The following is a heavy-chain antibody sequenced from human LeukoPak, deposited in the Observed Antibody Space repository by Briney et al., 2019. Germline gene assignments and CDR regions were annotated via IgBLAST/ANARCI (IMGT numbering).Heavy chain of an antibody. CDR2: VNSDGSGT. CDR3: ARDSRRFGVVIKVVGAFDI. Sequence: GGSLRLSCAASGFTFSRYSMHWVRQAPGKGLVWVSHVNSDGSGTDYADSVKGRFTISRDNAKNTLYLQMNSLRAEDTAVYYCARDSRRFGVVIKVVGAFDIWGQGTMVTVSS. V-gene: IGHV3-74*01. J-gene: IGHJ3*02. D-gene: IGHD3-3*01. CDR1: GFTFSRYS.